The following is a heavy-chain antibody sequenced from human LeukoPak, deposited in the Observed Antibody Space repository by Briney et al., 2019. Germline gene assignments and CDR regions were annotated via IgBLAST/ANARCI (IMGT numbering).Heavy chain of an antibody. V-gene: IGHV3-7*01. D-gene: IGHD3-10*02. CDR2: IKQDGSEK. CDR1: GFTFSSYW. Sequence: GGSLRLSCAASGFTFSSYWMSWVRQAPGKGLEWVANIKQDGSEKYYVDSVKGRFTISREDAKNSLYLQMNSLRAEDTAVFYYARVSVCRLFYYCGQRSMVTVSS. J-gene: IGHJ4*02. CDR3: ARVSVCRLFYY.